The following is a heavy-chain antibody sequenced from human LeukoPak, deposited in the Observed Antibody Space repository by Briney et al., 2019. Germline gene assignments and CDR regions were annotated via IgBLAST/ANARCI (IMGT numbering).Heavy chain of an antibody. D-gene: IGHD5-12*01. Sequence: SVKVSYKASGGTFSSYAISWVRQAPGQGLEWMGGIIPICGTANYAQKFQGRVTITTDESTSTAYMELSSLRSEDTAVYYCARDRSGYEPARGYYYMDVWGKGTTVTVSS. J-gene: IGHJ6*03. CDR2: IIPICGTA. CDR3: ARDRSGYEPARGYYYMDV. V-gene: IGHV1-69*05. CDR1: GGTFSSYA.